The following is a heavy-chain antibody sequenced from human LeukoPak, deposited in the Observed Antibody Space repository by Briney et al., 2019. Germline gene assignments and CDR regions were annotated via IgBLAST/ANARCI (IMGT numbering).Heavy chain of an antibody. CDR1: GGSISSGSYY. J-gene: IGHJ4*02. Sequence: SQTLSLTCTVSGGSISSGSYYWSWIRQPAGKGLEWIGLIYTSGSTDYNPSLKSRVTISVDTSKNQFSLKLSSVTAADTAVYYCARRLCSSTSCSFDYWGQGTLVTVSS. V-gene: IGHV4-61*02. CDR2: IYTSGST. D-gene: IGHD2-2*01. CDR3: ARRLCSSTSCSFDY.